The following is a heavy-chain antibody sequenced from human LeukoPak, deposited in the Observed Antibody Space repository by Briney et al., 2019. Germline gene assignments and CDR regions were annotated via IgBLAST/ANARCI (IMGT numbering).Heavy chain of an antibody. CDR2: IKKDGSEN. D-gene: IGHD3-16*01. J-gene: IGHJ3*02. CDR3: ARGPMTLGAFDI. Sequence: PGGSLRLSCTASGFTFSGYWMSWVRQAPGKGLEWVANIKKDGSENYYVDSVKGRFTISRDNAKNSLYLQMNSLRAEDMAVYYCARGPMTLGAFDIWGQGTMVTVSS. CDR1: GFTFSGYW. V-gene: IGHV3-7*03.